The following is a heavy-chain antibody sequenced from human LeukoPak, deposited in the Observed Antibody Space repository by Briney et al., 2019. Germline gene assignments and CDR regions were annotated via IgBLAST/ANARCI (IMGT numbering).Heavy chain of an antibody. Sequence: ASVKVSCKASGYTFTSYGISWVRQAPGQGLEWMGWISAYNGNTNYAQKLQGRVTMTTDTSTSTAYMELRSLRSDDTAVYYCASPADSSGYHGMARYVFNIWGQGTMVTVSS. D-gene: IGHD3-22*01. CDR3: ASPADSSGYHGMARYVFNI. CDR1: GYTFTSYG. CDR2: ISAYNGNT. V-gene: IGHV1-18*01. J-gene: IGHJ3*02.